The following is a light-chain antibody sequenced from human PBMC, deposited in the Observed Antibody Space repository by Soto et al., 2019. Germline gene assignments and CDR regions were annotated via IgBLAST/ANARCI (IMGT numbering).Light chain of an antibody. CDR2: QVS. CDR3: SSYSSSSTFYV. CDR1: SSDIGGFYY. Sequence: QSVLTQPASVSGSPGQSITISSTLTSSDIGGFYYFSWYQHHPGKDTKLMIYQVSNRPSGVSNRFSGSKSGNTASLTISGRQAEDKADYFCSSYSSSSTFYVFGAGTRSPS. J-gene: IGLJ1*01. V-gene: IGLV2-14*01.